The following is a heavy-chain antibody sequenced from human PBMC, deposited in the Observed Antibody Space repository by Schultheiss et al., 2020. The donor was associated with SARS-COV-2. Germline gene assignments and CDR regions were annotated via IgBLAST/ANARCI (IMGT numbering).Heavy chain of an antibody. Sequence: SQTLSLTCAVYGDSLRGYSWSWIRQPPGKGLEWIGEINHSGRTNYNPSLKSRVTISVDTSKNQFSLKLSSVTAADTAVYYCAREHDFWSGYSYYYMDVWGKGTTVTVSS. J-gene: IGHJ6*03. D-gene: IGHD3-3*01. CDR3: AREHDFWSGYSYYYMDV. CDR2: INHSGRT. V-gene: IGHV4-34*01. CDR1: GDSLRGYS.